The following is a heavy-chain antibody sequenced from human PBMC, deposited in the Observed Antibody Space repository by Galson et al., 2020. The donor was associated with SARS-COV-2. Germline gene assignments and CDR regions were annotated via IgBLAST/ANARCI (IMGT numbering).Heavy chain of an antibody. CDR2: ISYDGSNK. Sequence: GESLKISCAASGFTFSSYAMHWVRQAPGKGLEWVAVISYDGSNKYYADSVKGRFTISRDNSKNTLYLQMNSLRAEDTAVYYCARAGSGSYPNWFDPWGQGTLVTVSS. CDR3: ARAGSGSYPNWFDP. J-gene: IGHJ5*02. V-gene: IGHV3-30*04. D-gene: IGHD3-10*01. CDR1: GFTFSSYA.